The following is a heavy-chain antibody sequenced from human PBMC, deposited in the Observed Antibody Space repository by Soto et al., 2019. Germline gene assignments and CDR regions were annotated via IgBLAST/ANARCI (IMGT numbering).Heavy chain of an antibody. CDR3: AADRGDGYNYNYYYGMDV. CDR2: IVVGSGNT. Sequence: RVSGKVSCKASGYTFTSSAVQWVRQARGQRLEWIGWIVVGSGNTNYAQKFQERVTITRDMSTSTAYMELSSLRSEDTAVYYCAADRGDGYNYNYYYGMDVWGQGTTVTVSS. D-gene: IGHD5-12*01. J-gene: IGHJ6*02. V-gene: IGHV1-58*01. CDR1: GYTFTSSA.